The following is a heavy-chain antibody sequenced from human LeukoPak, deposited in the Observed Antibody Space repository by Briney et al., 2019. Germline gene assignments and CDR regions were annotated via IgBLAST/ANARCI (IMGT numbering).Heavy chain of an antibody. V-gene: IGHV1-24*01. CDR1: GYTLTELS. J-gene: IGHJ4*02. Sequence: ASVKVSCKVSGYTLTELSMHWVRQAPGKGLEWMGGFDPEDGETIYAQKFQGRVTFTADKSTSTAYMELSRLRSEDTAMYYCAREAWGQLWLRGILDSWGQGTLVTVSS. CDR2: FDPEDGET. D-gene: IGHD5-18*01. CDR3: AREAWGQLWLRGILDS.